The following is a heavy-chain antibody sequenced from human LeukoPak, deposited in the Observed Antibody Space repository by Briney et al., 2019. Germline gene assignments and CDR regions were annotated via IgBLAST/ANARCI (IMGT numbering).Heavy chain of an antibody. Sequence: WGSLSHSCPASVLTFCNYRMSFAFQAPGKGLEWVANIKQDGTEKYYVDSVKGRFTISRDNAKNSVYLQMNSLRAGDTAIYYCAPDRLTFRWLPYWGQATLATVSS. D-gene: IGHD5-12*01. V-gene: IGHV3-7*04. CDR3: APDRLTFRWLPY. J-gene: IGHJ4*02. CDR2: IKQDGTEK. CDR1: VLTFCNYR.